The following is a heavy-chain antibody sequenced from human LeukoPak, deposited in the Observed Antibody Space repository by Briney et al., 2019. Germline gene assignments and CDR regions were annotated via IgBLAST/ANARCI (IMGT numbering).Heavy chain of an antibody. CDR1: GGSISSYY. V-gene: IGHV4-59*01. D-gene: IGHD3-10*01. Sequence: SETLSLTCTVSGGSISSYYWSWIRQPPGKGLEWIGYIYYSGSTNYNPSLKSRVTISVDTSKNQFSLKLGSVTAADTAVYYCARGQGFGENGFDYWGQGTLVTVSS. CDR3: ARGQGFGENGFDY. CDR2: IYYSGST. J-gene: IGHJ4*02.